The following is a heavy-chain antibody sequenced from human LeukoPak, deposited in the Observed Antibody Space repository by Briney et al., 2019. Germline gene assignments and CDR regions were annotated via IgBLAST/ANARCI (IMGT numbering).Heavy chain of an antibody. Sequence: SETLSLTCTVSGGSISSSSYYWGWIRQPPGKGLEWIGSIYYSGSTYYNPSLKSRVTISVGTSKNQFSLKLSSVTAADTAVYYCARDVNYYDSSGSFDPWGQGTLVTVSS. D-gene: IGHD3-22*01. V-gene: IGHV4-39*07. CDR3: ARDVNYYDSSGSFDP. CDR2: IYYSGST. J-gene: IGHJ5*02. CDR1: GGSISSSSYY.